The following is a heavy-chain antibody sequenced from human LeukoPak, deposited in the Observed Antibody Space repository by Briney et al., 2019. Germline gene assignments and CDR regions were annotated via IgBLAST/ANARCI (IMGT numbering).Heavy chain of an antibody. D-gene: IGHD1-26*01. Sequence: PGGSLRLSCVASGFTFEKYVMNWVRQAPGKGLEWLATIYGSGVSISYADSVKGRFTISRDNSNNTLYLQMNSLRAEDTAMYFCAKDLGWELPAEAYWGQGILLTVSS. CDR2: IYGSGVSI. J-gene: IGHJ4*02. CDR1: GFTFEKYV. CDR3: AKDLGWELPAEAY. V-gene: IGHV3-23*01.